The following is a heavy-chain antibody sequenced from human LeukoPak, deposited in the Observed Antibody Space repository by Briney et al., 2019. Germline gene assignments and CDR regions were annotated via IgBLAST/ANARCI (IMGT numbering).Heavy chain of an antibody. CDR2: IYYSGST. CDR3: ARLRRADYADGVDY. CDR1: GGSISSSSYY. D-gene: IGHD4-17*01. V-gene: IGHV4-39*07. J-gene: IGHJ4*02. Sequence: NPSETLSLTCTVSGGSISSSSYYWGWIRQPPGKGLEWIGSIYYSGSTYYNPSLKSRVTISVDTSKNQFSLKLSSVTAADTAVYYCARLRRADYADGVDYWGQGTLVTVSS.